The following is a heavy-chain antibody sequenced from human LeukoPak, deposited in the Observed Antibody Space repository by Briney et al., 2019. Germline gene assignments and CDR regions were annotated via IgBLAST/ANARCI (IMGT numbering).Heavy chain of an antibody. J-gene: IGHJ4*02. CDR2: ISGSGGST. CDR1: GSTFTSYA. V-gene: IGHV3-23*01. D-gene: IGHD3-22*01. CDR3: AKVFVDSSGYYY. Sequence: TGGSLRLSCAASGSTFTSYAMSWVRQAPGKGLEWVSSISGSGGSTYYADSVKGRFTLSRVNSRNTLYMQMNSLRAEDTDVYYCAKVFVDSSGYYYWGQGTLVTVSS.